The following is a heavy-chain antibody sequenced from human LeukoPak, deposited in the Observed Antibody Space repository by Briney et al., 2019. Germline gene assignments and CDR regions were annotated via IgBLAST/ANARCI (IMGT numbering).Heavy chain of an antibody. D-gene: IGHD3-22*01. CDR1: GFTFSNAW. CDR2: IKSKTDGGTT. CDR3: TTDLYYYDSSGYELRPDY. J-gene: IGHJ4*02. V-gene: IGHV3-15*01. Sequence: NPGGSLRLSCAASGFTFSNAWMSWVRQAPGKGLVWVGRIKSKTDGGTTDYAAPVKGRFTISRDDSKNTLYLQMNSLKTKDTAVYYCTTDLYYYDSSGYELRPDYWGQGTLVTVSS.